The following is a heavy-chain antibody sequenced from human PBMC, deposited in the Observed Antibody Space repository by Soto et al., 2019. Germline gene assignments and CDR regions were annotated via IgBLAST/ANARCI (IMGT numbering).Heavy chain of an antibody. CDR3: ARESRYCSGGSCYFLPGIDY. CDR2: IIPIFGTA. Sequence: QVQLVQSGAGVKKPGSSVKVSCKASGGTFSSYAISWVRQAPGQGLEWMGGIIPIFGTANYAQKFQGRVTITADESTSTAYMELSILRSEDTAVYYCARESRYCSGGSCYFLPGIDYWGQGTLVTVSS. V-gene: IGHV1-69*12. CDR1: GGTFSSYA. D-gene: IGHD2-15*01. J-gene: IGHJ4*02.